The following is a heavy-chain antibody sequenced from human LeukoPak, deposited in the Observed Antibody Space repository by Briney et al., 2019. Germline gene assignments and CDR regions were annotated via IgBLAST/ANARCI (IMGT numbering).Heavy chain of an antibody. Sequence: GSLRLSCAASGFTFSSYAMSWIRQPPGKGLDWIGEIYHSGTTNYNPSLKSRVTISLDTSKNQFSLKLTSVTAADTAVYYCARGDYGSGSYCDYWGQGTLVTVSS. J-gene: IGHJ4*02. CDR1: GFTFSSYA. V-gene: IGHV4-34*01. D-gene: IGHD3-10*01. CDR2: IYHSGTT. CDR3: ARGDYGSGSYCDY.